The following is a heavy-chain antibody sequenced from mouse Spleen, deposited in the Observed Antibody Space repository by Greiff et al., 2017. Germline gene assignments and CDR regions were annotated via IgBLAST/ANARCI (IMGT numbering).Heavy chain of an antibody. J-gene: IGHJ4*01. V-gene: IGHV1-7*01. D-gene: IGHD2-3*01. CDR1: GYTFTSYW. CDR3: ARYYDGYSHYYAMDY. CDR2: INPSSGYT. Sequence: VKLVESGAELAKPGASVKLSCKASGYTFTSYWMHWVKQRPGQGLEWIGYINPSSGYTKYNQKFKDKATLTADESSSTAYMQLSSLTYEDSAVYYCARYYDGYSHYYAMDYWGQGTSVTVSS.